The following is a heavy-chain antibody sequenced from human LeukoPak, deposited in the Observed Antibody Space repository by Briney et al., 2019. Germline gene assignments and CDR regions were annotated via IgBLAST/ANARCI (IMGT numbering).Heavy chain of an antibody. CDR2: IYYSGST. D-gene: IGHD3-10*01. CDR1: GGSISSYY. V-gene: IGHV4-59*01. CDR3: ARAVLTMVRVSFAFDI. J-gene: IGHJ3*02. Sequence: SETLSLTCTVSGGSISSYYWSWIRQPPGKGLEWIGYIYYSGSTNYNPSLKSRVTISVDTSKNQFSLKLSSVTAADTAVCYCARAVLTMVRVSFAFDIWGQGTMVTVSS.